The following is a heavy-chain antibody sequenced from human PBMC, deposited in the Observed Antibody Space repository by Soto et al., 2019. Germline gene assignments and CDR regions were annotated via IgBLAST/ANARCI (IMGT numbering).Heavy chain of an antibody. D-gene: IGHD3-16*01. J-gene: IGHJ6*02. V-gene: IGHV3-30*18. CDR1: GFTFSSYG. CDR3: AKDPGTDYDYALYGMDV. CDR2: ISYDGSNK. Sequence: SGGSLRLSCAASGFTFSSYGMHWVRQAPGKGLEWVAVISYDGSNKYYADSVKGRFTISRDNSKTTLYLQMNSLRAEDTAVYYCAKDPGTDYDYALYGMDVWGQGTTVTVSS.